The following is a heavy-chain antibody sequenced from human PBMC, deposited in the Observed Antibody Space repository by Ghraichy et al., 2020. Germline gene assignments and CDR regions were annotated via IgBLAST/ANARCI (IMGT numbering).Heavy chain of an antibody. V-gene: IGHV4-59*08. Sequence: SETLSLTCTVSGGSISSYYWSWIRQPPGKGLEWIGYIYYSGSTNYNPSLKSRVTISVDTSKNQFSLKLSSVTAADTAVYYCARTPGDDFWSGYYTFYFDYWGQGTLVTVSS. CDR3: ARTPGDDFWSGYYTFYFDY. J-gene: IGHJ4*02. D-gene: IGHD3-3*01. CDR1: GGSISSYY. CDR2: IYYSGST.